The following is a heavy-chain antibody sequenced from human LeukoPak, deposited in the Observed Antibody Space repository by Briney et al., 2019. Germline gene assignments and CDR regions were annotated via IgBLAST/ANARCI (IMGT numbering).Heavy chain of an antibody. Sequence: PGGSLRLSCAASGFTFSSYSTNWVRQAPGKGLEWVSSISSSSSYIYYADSVKGRFTISRDNAKNSLYLQMNSLRAEDTAVYYCARVPSVYYDSGNYYYGMDVWGQGTTVTVSS. J-gene: IGHJ6*02. D-gene: IGHD3-22*01. CDR3: ARVPSVYYDSGNYYYGMDV. CDR2: ISSSSSYI. V-gene: IGHV3-21*01. CDR1: GFTFSSYS.